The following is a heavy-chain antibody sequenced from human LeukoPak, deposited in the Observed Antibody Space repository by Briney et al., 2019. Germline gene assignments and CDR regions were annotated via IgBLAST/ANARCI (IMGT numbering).Heavy chain of an antibody. V-gene: IGHV3-48*01. Sequence: GGSLRLSCAASGFTFSSYSMNWVRQAPGKGLEWVSYVGAIGSSTISYADSVMGRFTISRDNAKNSVFLQMNSLRPEDTPVYYCARDLHYAFDIWGQGTMVSVSS. CDR2: VGAIGSSTI. CDR1: GFTFSSYS. CDR3: ARDLHYAFDI. J-gene: IGHJ3*02.